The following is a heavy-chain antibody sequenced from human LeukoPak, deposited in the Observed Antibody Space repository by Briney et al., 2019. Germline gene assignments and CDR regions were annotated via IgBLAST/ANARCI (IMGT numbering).Heavy chain of an antibody. Sequence: ASVKVSCKASGGTFSSYIVSWVRQAPGHRRKGLRRIIPMYVTTKYGQRFQGRVTMTADKSTGTAYMELGRLRSEDTATYYCVRDYDTSGPQKTFFDFWGQGTQVTVSS. CDR2: IIPMYVTT. D-gene: IGHD3-22*01. CDR1: GGTFSSYI. J-gene: IGHJ4*02. CDR3: VRDYDTSGPQKTFFDF. V-gene: IGHV1-69*08.